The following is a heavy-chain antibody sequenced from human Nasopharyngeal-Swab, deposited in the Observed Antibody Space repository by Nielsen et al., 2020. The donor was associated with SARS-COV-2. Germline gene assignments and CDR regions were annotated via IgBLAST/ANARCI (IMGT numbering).Heavy chain of an antibody. CDR3: ARDAPAHYGAFY. Sequence: GGSLRLSCAASGFTFRSYGMSWVRQAPGKGLEWVSGFSGSGGDTYYADSVKGRFTISRDTSKNTLYLQMDSLRGEDTAVYYCARDAPAHYGAFYWGRGTLVTVSS. CDR1: GFTFRSYG. V-gene: IGHV3-23*01. J-gene: IGHJ4*02. D-gene: IGHD4-17*01. CDR2: FSGSGGDT.